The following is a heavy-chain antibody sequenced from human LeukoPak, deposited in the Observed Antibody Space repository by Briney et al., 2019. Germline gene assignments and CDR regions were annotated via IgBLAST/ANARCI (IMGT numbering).Heavy chain of an antibody. CDR1: GGSFSGYY. Sequence: SETLSLTCAVYGGSFSGYYWSWIRQPPGKGPEWIGEINHSGSTNYNPSLKSRVTISVDTSKNQFSLKLSSVTAADTAVYYCARVVAATLDYWGQGTLVTVSS. CDR3: ARVVAATLDY. D-gene: IGHD2-15*01. CDR2: INHSGST. V-gene: IGHV4-34*01. J-gene: IGHJ4*02.